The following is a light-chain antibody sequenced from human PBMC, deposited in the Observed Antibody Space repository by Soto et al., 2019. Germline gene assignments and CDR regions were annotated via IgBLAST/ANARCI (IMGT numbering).Light chain of an antibody. CDR2: GAS. CDR1: QSVSSSY. CDR3: QQYKSYPLT. V-gene: IGKV3-20*01. J-gene: IGKJ4*01. Sequence: MVLTQSPATLSLYPGERATLSCMASQSVSSSYLAWYQQKPGQAPRLLIYGASSRATGIPDRFSGSGSGTEFTLTISSVQPDDFATYYCQQYKSYPLTFGGGTKVDI.